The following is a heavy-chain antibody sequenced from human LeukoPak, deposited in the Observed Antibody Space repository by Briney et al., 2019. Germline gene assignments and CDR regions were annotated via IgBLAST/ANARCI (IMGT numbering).Heavy chain of an antibody. CDR2: IYTSGST. J-gene: IGHJ6*04. D-gene: IGHD2-21*02. V-gene: IGHV4-61*02. Sequence: SQTLSLTCTVSGCSINSGCYYWSWIRQPAGKGLEWIGRIYTSGSTNYNPSLKSRVTILVDTSKKHFSLRLSSVTAADTAVYYCARTHIVVVTAMDVWGKGTTVTVSS. CDR3: ARTHIVVVTAMDV. CDR1: GCSINSGCYY.